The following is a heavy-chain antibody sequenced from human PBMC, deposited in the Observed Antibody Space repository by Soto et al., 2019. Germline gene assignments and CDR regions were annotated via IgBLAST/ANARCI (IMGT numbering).Heavy chain of an antibody. J-gene: IGHJ3*02. CDR2: IYYSGST. CDR1: GGSIRSYD. D-gene: IGHD3-9*01. V-gene: IGHV4-59*08. CDR3: ARFDSSKAFDI. Sequence: TLSLTCTVSGGSIRSYDWSWIRQPPGKGLEWIGYIYYSGSTNYNPSLKSRVTISVDTSKNQFSLKLSSVTAADTAVYYCARFDSSKAFDIWGQGTMVTVSS.